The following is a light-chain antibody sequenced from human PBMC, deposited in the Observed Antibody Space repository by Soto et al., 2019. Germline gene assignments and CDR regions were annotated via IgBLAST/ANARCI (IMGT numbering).Light chain of an antibody. V-gene: IGKV1-9*01. CDR1: QGISSY. J-gene: IGKJ4*01. CDR3: RQVNVYPST. Sequence: DIQMTQSPSSLSSSVGDRVTITCRASQGISSYLGWYQQKPGKAPNLLIYDASTLHSGVPSRFSGGGSGTDFTLTISSLQPEDFATYYCRQVNVYPSTFGGGTKVDIK. CDR2: DAS.